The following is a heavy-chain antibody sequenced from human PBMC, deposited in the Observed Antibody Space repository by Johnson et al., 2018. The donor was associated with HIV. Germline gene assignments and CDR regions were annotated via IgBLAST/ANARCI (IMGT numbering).Heavy chain of an antibody. CDR2: LKSEPDGETT. Sequence: VQLVESGGGLVQPGGSLRLSCAASGFTFTNVWMSWVRQAPGEGLEWLGRLKSEPDGETTDYAAPVKGRFTISTDDSKNTLYLQMNSLKTEDTAVYYCITEGVRDGYNLAFDIWGQGTMVTVSS. J-gene: IGHJ3*02. D-gene: IGHD5-24*01. V-gene: IGHV3-15*01. CDR3: ITEGVRDGYNLAFDI. CDR1: GFTFTNVW.